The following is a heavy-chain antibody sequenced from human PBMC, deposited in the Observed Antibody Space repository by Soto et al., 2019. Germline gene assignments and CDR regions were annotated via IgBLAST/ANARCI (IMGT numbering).Heavy chain of an antibody. CDR3: ARVPVTMIVVVITKRDYYGMDV. D-gene: IGHD3-22*01. Sequence: QVQLVQSGAEVKKPGASVKVSCKASGYTFTSYGISWVRQAPGQGLEWMGWISAYNGNTNYAQKLQGRVTMTTDTTASTAYIELRSRRSDDTAVYYCARVPVTMIVVVITKRDYYGMDVWGQGTTVTVSS. CDR2: ISAYNGNT. J-gene: IGHJ6*02. V-gene: IGHV1-18*01. CDR1: GYTFTSYG.